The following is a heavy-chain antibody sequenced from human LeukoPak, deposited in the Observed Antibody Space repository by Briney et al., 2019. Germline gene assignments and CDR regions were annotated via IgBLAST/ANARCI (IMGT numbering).Heavy chain of an antibody. CDR1: GYTFTGYY. D-gene: IGHD3-9*01. J-gene: IGHJ4*02. Sequence: ASVTLSCKASGYTFTGYYMHWVRQAPGQGLEWMVWINPNSGGTNYAQKFQGRVTMTRDTSISTAYMELSRLRSDDTAVYYCARVLDYDILTGPDYWGQGTLVTVSS. CDR3: ARVLDYDILTGPDY. CDR2: INPNSGGT. V-gene: IGHV1-2*02.